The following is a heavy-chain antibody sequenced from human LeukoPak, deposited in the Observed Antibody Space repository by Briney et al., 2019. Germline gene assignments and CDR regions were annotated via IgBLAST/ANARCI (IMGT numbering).Heavy chain of an antibody. D-gene: IGHD3-22*01. J-gene: IGHJ4*02. CDR1: GFTFSSYS. V-gene: IGHV3-21*01. CDR2: ISSSSSYI. CDR3: ATYYYDRSGYYAYFDY. Sequence: GGSLRLSCAASGFTFSSYSMNWVRQAPGKGLEWVSSISSSSSYIYYADSVKGRFTISRDNAKNSLYLQMTSLRAEDTAVYYCATYYYDRSGYYAYFDYWGQGTLVTVSS.